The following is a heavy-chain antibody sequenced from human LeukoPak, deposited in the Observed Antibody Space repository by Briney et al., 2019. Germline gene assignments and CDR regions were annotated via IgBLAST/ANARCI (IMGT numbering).Heavy chain of an antibody. D-gene: IGHD3-16*01. CDR1: GFTFSRYA. J-gene: IGHJ4*02. CDR2: ISSNGGST. V-gene: IGHV3-64*01. Sequence: GGSLRLSCAASGFTFSRYAMHWVRQAPGKGLESVSAISSNGGSTYYANSVKGRFTISRDNSKNTLYLQMGSLRAEDLAVYYCARVGGIKLTDYFFDSWGQGTLVIVSS. CDR3: ARVGGIKLTDYFFDS.